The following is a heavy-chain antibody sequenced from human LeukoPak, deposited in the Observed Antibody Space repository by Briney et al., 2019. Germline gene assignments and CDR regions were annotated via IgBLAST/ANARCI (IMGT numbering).Heavy chain of an antibody. CDR1: GFTFSSYE. CDR3: AKTDYGKNSYYFDY. Sequence: PGGSLRLSCAASGFTFSSYEMNWVRQAPGKGLEWVSYISSRGSTIYYADSVKGRFTISRDNSKNTLYLQMKSLRAEDTAVYYCAKTDYGKNSYYFDYWGQGTLVTVSS. CDR2: ISSRGSTI. D-gene: IGHD4-17*01. J-gene: IGHJ4*02. V-gene: IGHV3-48*03.